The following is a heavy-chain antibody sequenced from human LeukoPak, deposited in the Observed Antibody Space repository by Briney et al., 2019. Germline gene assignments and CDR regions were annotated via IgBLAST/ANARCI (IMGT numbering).Heavy chain of an antibody. CDR1: GFTFSHYS. CDR2: ISSSSTII. J-gene: IGHJ4*02. CDR3: ARDPHGSGSY. Sequence: PGGSLRLSCAASGFTFSHYSMNWVRQAPGKGLEWVSYISSSSTIIYYAGSVKGRFTISRDNAKNSLYLQMNSLRADDTAVYYCARDPHGSGSYWGQGTLVTVSS. D-gene: IGHD3-10*01. V-gene: IGHV3-48*04.